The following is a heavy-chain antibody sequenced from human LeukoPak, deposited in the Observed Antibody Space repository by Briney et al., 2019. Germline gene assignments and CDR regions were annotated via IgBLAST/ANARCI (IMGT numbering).Heavy chain of an antibody. J-gene: IGHJ4*02. CDR3: ARGDYGGGFDY. V-gene: IGHV1-18*01. CDR2: ISSYNGDT. Sequence: ASVKVSCKASGYTFTSYGITWVRQAPGQGLEWMGWISSYNGDTKYAQKVQGRVTVTTDTSTSTAYMELRSLSLGDTAVYYCARGDYGGGFDYWGQGTLVTVSS. CDR1: GYTFTSYG. D-gene: IGHD4-23*01.